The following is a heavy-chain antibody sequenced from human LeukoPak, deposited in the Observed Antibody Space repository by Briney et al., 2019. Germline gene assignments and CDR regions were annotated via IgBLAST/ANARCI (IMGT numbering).Heavy chain of an antibody. Sequence: QPGGSLRLSCAASGFTFSRYEMNWVRQAPGKGLEWLSCISNSAPTIYYSDSVKGRFTISRDNAKNSLYLQMDSLSAEDTAVYYCAREYRDFFDYWGQGTLVTVSS. CDR1: GFTFSRYE. CDR2: ISNSAPTI. D-gene: IGHD3-16*02. CDR3: AREYRDFFDY. V-gene: IGHV3-48*03. J-gene: IGHJ4*02.